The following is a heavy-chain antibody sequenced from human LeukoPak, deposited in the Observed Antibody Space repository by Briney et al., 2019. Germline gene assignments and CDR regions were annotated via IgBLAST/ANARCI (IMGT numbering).Heavy chain of an antibody. J-gene: IGHJ6*03. D-gene: IGHD3-3*01. Sequence: SVKVSCKASGGTFSSYAISWVRQAPGQGLEWMGGIIPIFGIANYAQKFQGRVTITADESTSTAYMKLSSLRSEDTAVYYCARRDYDFWSGYYTGMGYYMDVWGKGTTVTVSS. V-gene: IGHV1-69*13. CDR2: IIPIFGIA. CDR1: GGTFSSYA. CDR3: ARRDYDFWSGYYTGMGYYMDV.